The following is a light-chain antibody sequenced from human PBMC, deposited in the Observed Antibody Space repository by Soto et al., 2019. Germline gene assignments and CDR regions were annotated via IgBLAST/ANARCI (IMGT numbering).Light chain of an antibody. CDR3: QQRSDWPLIT. CDR2: DAS. CDR1: QSVSSY. Sequence: ENVLTQSPATLSLSPGERATLSCRASQSVSSYLAWYQQKLGQAPRLLIYDASNRATGIPARFSGSGSGTDFTLTISSLEPEDFAVYYCQQRSDWPLITFGPGTRLEIK. J-gene: IGKJ5*01. V-gene: IGKV3-11*01.